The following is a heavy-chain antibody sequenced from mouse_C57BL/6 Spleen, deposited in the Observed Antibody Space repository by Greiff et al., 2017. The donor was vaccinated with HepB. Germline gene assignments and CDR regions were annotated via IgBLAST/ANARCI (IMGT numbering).Heavy chain of an antibody. J-gene: IGHJ4*01. D-gene: IGHD1-1*01. CDR1: GFNIKDDY. CDR3: TTRGDGSSYDAMDY. V-gene: IGHV14-4*01. Sequence: EVQLQQSGAELVRPGASVKLSCTASGFNIKDDYMHWVKQRPEQGLEWIGWIDPENGDTEYASKFQGKATITADTSSNTAYLQLSSLTSEDTAGYYWTTRGDGSSYDAMDYWGQGTSVTVAS. CDR2: IDPENGDT.